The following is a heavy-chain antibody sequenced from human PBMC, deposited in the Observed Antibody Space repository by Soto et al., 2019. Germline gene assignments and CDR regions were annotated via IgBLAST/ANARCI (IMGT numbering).Heavy chain of an antibody. CDR1: GFTFSERG. D-gene: IGHD4-4*01. V-gene: IGHV3-33*01. CDR2: IWFDGTDE. CDR3: ASQSYSMPMDV. J-gene: IGHJ6*02. Sequence: QVQLVESGGGVVQPGRSLRLSCVASGFTFSERGMHWVRQAPGKSLEWVALIWFDGTDEKYGDSVKGRFTISRDNSKSTLYLQMDSLKDEDTGVYYCASQSYSMPMDVWGQGTTVIVSS.